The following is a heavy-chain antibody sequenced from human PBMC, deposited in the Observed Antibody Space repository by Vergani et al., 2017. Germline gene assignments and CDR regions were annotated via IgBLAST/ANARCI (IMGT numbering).Heavy chain of an antibody. D-gene: IGHD2-15*01. CDR3: ARFTSSLNYCSGGSCQSFDY. CDR2: INHSGST. J-gene: IGHJ4*02. CDR1: GGSFSGYY. V-gene: IGHV4-34*01. Sequence: QVQLQQWGAGLLTPSETLSLTCAVYGGSFSGYYWSWIRQPPGKGLEWIGDINHSGSTNYNPSLKSRVTISVDTSKNQFSLKLSSVTAADTAVYYCARFTSSLNYCSGGSCQSFDYWGQGTLVTVSS.